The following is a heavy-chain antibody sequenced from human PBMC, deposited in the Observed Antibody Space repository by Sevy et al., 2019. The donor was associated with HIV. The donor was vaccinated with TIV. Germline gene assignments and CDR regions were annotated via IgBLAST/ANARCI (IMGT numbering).Heavy chain of an antibody. CDR3: AKDASSSWTGGTFQH. J-gene: IGHJ1*01. D-gene: IGHD6-13*01. CDR1: GFIFSGYV. Sequence: GGSLRLSCAASGFIFSGYVMSWVRQAPGKGLEWVSTISGSGGSTYYGDSVKGRFAISRDNSKNTLDLEMNSLRVEDTAVYYCAKDASSSWTGGTFQHWGQGTLVTVSS. V-gene: IGHV3-23*01. CDR2: ISGSGGST.